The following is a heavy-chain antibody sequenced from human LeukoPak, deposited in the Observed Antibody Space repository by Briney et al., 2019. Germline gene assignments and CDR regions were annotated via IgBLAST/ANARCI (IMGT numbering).Heavy chain of an antibody. CDR3: ARTPTVGATPFDH. J-gene: IGHJ4*02. Sequence: ASVTVSCKASGYTFTGYYMHWVRQAPGQGLEWMGWINPNSGGTNYAQKFQGRVTMTRDTSISTAYMELSRLRSDDTAVYYCARTPTVGATPFDHWGQGTLVTVSS. CDR2: INPNSGGT. CDR1: GYTFTGYY. V-gene: IGHV1-2*02. D-gene: IGHD1-26*01.